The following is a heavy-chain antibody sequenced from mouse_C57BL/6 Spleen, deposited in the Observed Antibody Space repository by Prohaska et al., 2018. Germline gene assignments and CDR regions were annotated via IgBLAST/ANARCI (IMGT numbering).Heavy chain of an antibody. V-gene: IGHV5-6*01. D-gene: IGHD4-1*01. Sequence: EVQLVESGGDLVKPGGSLKLSCAASGFTFSSYGMSWVRQTPDKSMEWVATMSSGGSYTYYPDRVKGRFTISRDNAKNTLYLQMSSLKSEDTAMYYCATNWDEAYWGQGTLVTVSA. CDR1: GFTFSSYG. J-gene: IGHJ3*01. CDR2: MSSGGSYT. CDR3: ATNWDEAY.